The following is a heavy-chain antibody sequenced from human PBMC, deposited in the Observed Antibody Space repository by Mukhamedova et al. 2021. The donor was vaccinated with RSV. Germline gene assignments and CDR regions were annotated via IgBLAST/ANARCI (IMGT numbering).Heavy chain of an antibody. V-gene: IGHV1-69*01. CDR3: ARTQDAFDI. J-gene: IGHJ3*02. Sequence: QWYQRRVTLTADESTSTAYMELSSLRSEDTAVYYCARTQDAFDIWGQGTMVTVSS.